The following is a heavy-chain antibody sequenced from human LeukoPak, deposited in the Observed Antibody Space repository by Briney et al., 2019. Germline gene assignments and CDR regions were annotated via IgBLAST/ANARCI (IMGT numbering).Heavy chain of an antibody. CDR1: GYTFTSYD. D-gene: IGHD6-13*01. Sequence: ASVKVSCKASGYTFTSYDINWVRQATGQGLEWMGWMNPNSGNTGYAQKFQGRVTITRNTSISTAYMELSSLRSEDTAVYYCARAPDSSSFYYYYYYMDVWGKGTTVTVSS. J-gene: IGHJ6*03. CDR3: ARAPDSSSFYYYYYYMDV. CDR2: MNPNSGNT. V-gene: IGHV1-8*03.